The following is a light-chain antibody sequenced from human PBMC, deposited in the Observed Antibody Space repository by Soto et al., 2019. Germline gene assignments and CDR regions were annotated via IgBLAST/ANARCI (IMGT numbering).Light chain of an antibody. CDR1: QSVPRSS. Sequence: EIVLTQSPGTLSLSPGERATLSCRASQSVPRSSLAWYQQTPGQTPRLLISQASRRATAIPDRFSGSGSGTDVTLTVNRLEPEYFGVYYCQQYGSFPWTFGQGTKVEIK. V-gene: IGKV3-20*01. CDR3: QQYGSFPWT. CDR2: QAS. J-gene: IGKJ1*01.